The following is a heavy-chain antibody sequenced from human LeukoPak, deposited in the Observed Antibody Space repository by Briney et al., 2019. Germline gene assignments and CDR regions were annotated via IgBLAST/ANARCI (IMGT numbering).Heavy chain of an antibody. CDR3: ASQQSFHYYYMDV. CDR1: GFTFGRYD. V-gene: IGHV3-23*01. D-gene: IGHD2/OR15-2a*01. Sequence: GGSLRLSCAASGFTFGRYDMSWVRQAPGKGLEWVSAISSNGGSTHYADSVKGRFTISRDNSKNTLYLQMNSLRAEDTAVYYCASQQSFHYYYMDVWGKGTTVTVSS. J-gene: IGHJ6*03. CDR2: ISSNGGST.